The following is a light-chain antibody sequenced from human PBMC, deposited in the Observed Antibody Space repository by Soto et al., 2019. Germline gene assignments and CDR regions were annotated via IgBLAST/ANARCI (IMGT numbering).Light chain of an antibody. J-gene: IGLJ2*01. Sequence: QSALTQPASVSGSPGQSITISCTGTSSDVGAYNYVSWYQQHPGKAPKLMIFEVSDRPSGVSNRFSGSKSGNTASLTISGLQDEDEDDYYHSSYTSRNTLVFGGGTKLTVL. CDR3: SSYTSRNTLV. CDR2: EVS. V-gene: IGLV2-14*01. CDR1: SSDVGAYNY.